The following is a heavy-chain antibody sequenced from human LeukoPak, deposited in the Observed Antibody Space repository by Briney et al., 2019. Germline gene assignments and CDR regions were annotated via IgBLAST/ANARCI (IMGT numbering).Heavy chain of an antibody. CDR2: ISGGGGIT. Sequence: GGSLRLSCAASGFTFSSYAISWVRQAPGKGLEWVSAISGGGGITYYADSVKGRFTISRDNSKNTLYLQMNSLRAEDTAVYYCAKAPYNSGTYYIYYFDSWGQGTLVTVSS. J-gene: IGHJ4*02. D-gene: IGHD3-10*01. V-gene: IGHV3-23*01. CDR3: AKAPYNSGTYYIYYFDS. CDR1: GFTFSSYA.